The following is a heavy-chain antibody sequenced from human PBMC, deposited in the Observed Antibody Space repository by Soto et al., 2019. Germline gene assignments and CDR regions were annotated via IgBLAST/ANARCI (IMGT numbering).Heavy chain of an antibody. CDR1: GFTFSSYA. J-gene: IGHJ4*02. CDR3: AMGRGRYRNAVQKTFDY. V-gene: IGHV3-23*01. CDR2: ISGSGGTT. D-gene: IGHD3-10*01. Sequence: EVQLLESGGGLVQPGGSLRVSCAATGFTFSSYAMSWVRQAPGKGLEWVSAISGSGGTTYYADSVKGRFTISRDNSKNTLYLQMNSLRAEDTAVFYCAMGRGRYRNAVQKTFDYWGQGTLVTVSS.